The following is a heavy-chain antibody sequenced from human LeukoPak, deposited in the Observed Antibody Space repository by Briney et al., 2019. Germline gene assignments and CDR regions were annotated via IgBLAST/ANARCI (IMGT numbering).Heavy chain of an antibody. D-gene: IGHD3-9*01. CDR2: ISSDGSTT. J-gene: IGHJ4*02. Sequence: GGSLRLSCAASGFTFSSYWMHWVRQAPGKGLVWVSRISSDGSTTNYADSVKGRFTISRDNAKNTLYLQMNSLRAEDTAVYYCAVDYDLLTSYYTDLGYWGQGTLVTVSS. CDR3: AVDYDLLTSYYTDLGY. CDR1: GFTFSSYW. V-gene: IGHV3-74*01.